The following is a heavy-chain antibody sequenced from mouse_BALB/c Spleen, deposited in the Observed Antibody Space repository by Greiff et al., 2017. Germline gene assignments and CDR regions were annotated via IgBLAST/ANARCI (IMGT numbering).Heavy chain of an antibody. CDR2: ISSGGST. CDR3: ARAPTVVRGFDY. D-gene: IGHD1-1*01. J-gene: IGHJ2*01. CDR1: GFTFSSYA. Sequence: EVHLVESGGGLVKPGGSLKLSCAASGFTFSSYAMSWVRQTPEKRLEWVASISSGGSTYYPDSVKGRFTISRDNARNILYLQMSSLRSEDTAMYYCARAPTVVRGFDYWGQGTTLTVSS. V-gene: IGHV5-6-5*01.